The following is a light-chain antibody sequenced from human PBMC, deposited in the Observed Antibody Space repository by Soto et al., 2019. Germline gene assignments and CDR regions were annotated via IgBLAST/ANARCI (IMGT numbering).Light chain of an antibody. J-gene: IGKJ5*01. CDR1: QDIRND. V-gene: IGKV1-6*02. CDR3: QQYENLPT. CDR2: AAS. Sequence: IQMTQSPSTLSAFVGDRVTITCRASQDIRNDLGWYQQKPGKAPKLLISAASSLQSGVPSRFRGSGSGTDFTFTISRLQPEDIATYYCQQYENLPTFGQGTRLEI.